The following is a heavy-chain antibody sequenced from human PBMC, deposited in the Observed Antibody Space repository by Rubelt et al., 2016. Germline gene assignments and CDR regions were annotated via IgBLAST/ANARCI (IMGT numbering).Heavy chain of an antibody. CDR3: ARHPSTARLFDY. CDR2: IYHSGRT. CDR1: GGSISSDEW. J-gene: IGHJ4*02. V-gene: IGHV4-4*02. D-gene: IGHD6-6*01. Sequence: QVQLQGSGPGLVKPSETLSLTCAVSGGSISSDEWWSWVRQPPGKGLEWIGEIYHSGRTNYNPSFKTRVTISVDTSQNQFALKLRSVSAADTAVYYCARHPSTARLFDYWGQGTVVTVSS.